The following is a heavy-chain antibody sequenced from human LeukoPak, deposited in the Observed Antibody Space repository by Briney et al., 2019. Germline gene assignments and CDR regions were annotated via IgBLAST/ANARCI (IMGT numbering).Heavy chain of an antibody. J-gene: IGHJ4*02. CDR2: IWYDGSNK. CDR1: GFTFSSYG. V-gene: IGHV3-33*06. D-gene: IGHD6-19*01. Sequence: PGGSLRLSCAASGFTFSSYGMHWVRQAPGKGLEWVAVIWYDGSNKYYADSVKGRFTISRDNSKNTLYLQMNSLRAEDTAVYHCAKDLGSGWYGYFDYWGQGTLVTVSS. CDR3: AKDLGSGWYGYFDY.